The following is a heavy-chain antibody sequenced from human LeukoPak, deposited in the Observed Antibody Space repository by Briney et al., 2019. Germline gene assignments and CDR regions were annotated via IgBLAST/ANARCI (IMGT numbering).Heavy chain of an antibody. D-gene: IGHD3-16*01. CDR1: GGSISSYY. CDR2: IYYSGST. Sequence: PSETLSLTCTVSGGSISSYYWSWIRQPPGKGLEWIGYIYYSGSTNYIPSLKSRVTISVDTSKNQFSLNLTSVTAADTAVYYCARFTPQGYGWGGYNRFDPWGQGTPVTVSS. CDR3: ARFTPQGYGWGGYNRFDP. J-gene: IGHJ5*02. V-gene: IGHV4-59*01.